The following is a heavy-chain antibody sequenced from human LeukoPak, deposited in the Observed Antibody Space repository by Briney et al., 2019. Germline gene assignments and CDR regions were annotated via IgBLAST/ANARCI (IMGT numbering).Heavy chain of an antibody. CDR2: IYHSGST. CDR1: GGSISSYY. CDR3: ARVLMGVTGGHYYYYMDV. D-gene: IGHD2-8*01. Sequence: PSETLSLTCTVSGGSISSYYWGWIRQPPGKGLEWIGSIYHSGSTYYNPSLKSRVTISVDTSKNQFSLKLSSVTAADTAVYYCARVLMGVTGGHYYYYMDVWGKGTTVTVSS. V-gene: IGHV4-38-2*02. J-gene: IGHJ6*03.